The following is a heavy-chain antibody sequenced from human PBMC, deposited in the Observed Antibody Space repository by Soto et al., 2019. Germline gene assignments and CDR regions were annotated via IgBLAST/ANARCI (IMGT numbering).Heavy chain of an antibody. J-gene: IGHJ4*02. V-gene: IGHV5-51*01. CDR3: ARHPRGYSSGWSDDY. CDR2: IYPGDSDT. D-gene: IGHD6-19*01. Sequence: GESLKISCKGSGYSFTSYWIGWVRQMPGKGLEWMGIIYPGDSDTRYSPSFQGQVTISADKSISTAYLQWSSLKASDTAMYYCARHPRGYSSGWSDDYWGQGTLVTVSS. CDR1: GYSFTSYW.